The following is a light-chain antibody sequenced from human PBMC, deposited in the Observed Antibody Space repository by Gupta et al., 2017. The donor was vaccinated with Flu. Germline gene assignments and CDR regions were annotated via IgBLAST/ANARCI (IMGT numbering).Light chain of an antibody. V-gene: IGLV1-51*02. J-gene: IGLJ2*01. CDR2: EYN. CDR3: ATWETSLSDVV. CDR1: NSNIGHNY. Sequence: KVTTSCSGTNSNIGHNYVSWYQQLPGTAPKLLIYEYNKRPSGIPDRFSGSKSGTSATLGIADLQSGDEADYYCATWETSLSDVVFGGGTKLTVL.